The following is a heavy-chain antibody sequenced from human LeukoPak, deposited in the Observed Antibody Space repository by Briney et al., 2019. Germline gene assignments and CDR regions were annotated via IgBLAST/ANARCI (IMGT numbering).Heavy chain of an antibody. CDR3: ARSVLGRVVSRLTSYWYFDL. J-gene: IGHJ2*01. D-gene: IGHD3-3*01. Sequence: SVKVSCKASGGTFSSYAISWVRQAPGQGLEWMGGIIPIFGTANYAQKFQGRVTITADKSTSTAYMELSSLRSEDTAVYYCARSVLGRVVSRLTSYWYFDLWGRGTLVTVSS. CDR1: GGTFSSYA. V-gene: IGHV1-69*06. CDR2: IIPIFGTA.